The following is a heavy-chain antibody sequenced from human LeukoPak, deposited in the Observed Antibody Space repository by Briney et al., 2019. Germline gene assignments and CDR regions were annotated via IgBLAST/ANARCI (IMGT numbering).Heavy chain of an antibody. CDR2: IYTRGST. D-gene: IGHD3-16*01. CDR1: GDSLGATY. V-gene: IGHV4-4*07. CDR3: ARSARMGGDWFDP. J-gene: IGHJ5*02. Sequence: SETLSLTCNVSGDSLGATYWSWIRQPAGKGLEWIGRIYTRGSTNYNPSLKSRVTISVDTSKNQFSLKLSSVTAADTAVYYCARSARMGGDWFDPWGQGTLVTVSS.